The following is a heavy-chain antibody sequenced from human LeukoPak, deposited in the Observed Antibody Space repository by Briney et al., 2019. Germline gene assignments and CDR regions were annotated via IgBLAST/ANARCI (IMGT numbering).Heavy chain of an antibody. CDR1: GGSVSSTSNY. CDR3: ARQFLWVWGYFDY. J-gene: IGHJ4*02. Sequence: PSETLSPTCTVSGGSVSSTSNYSGCVRAPPGNGLEWIGINYYSRTTYYTPSLKSRVTISVDTSKNQYSLKLSSVTAADTAVYYCARQFLWVWGYFDYWRQGTLVTVSS. D-gene: IGHD3-10*01. V-gene: IGHV4-39*01. CDR2: NYYSRTT.